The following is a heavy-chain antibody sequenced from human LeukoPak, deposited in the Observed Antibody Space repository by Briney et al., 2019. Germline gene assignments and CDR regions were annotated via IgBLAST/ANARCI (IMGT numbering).Heavy chain of an antibody. J-gene: IGHJ5*02. CDR3: ARAQDDSSGYYYRVYRLINWFDP. CDR2: FDPEDGET. Sequence: ASVKVSCKVSGYTLTELSMHWVRQAPGKGLEWMGGFDPEDGETIYAQKFQGRVTMTEDTSTDTAYMELSSLRSEDTAVYYCARAQDDSSGYYYRVYRLINWFDPWGQGTLVTVSS. CDR1: GYTLTELS. V-gene: IGHV1-24*01. D-gene: IGHD3-22*01.